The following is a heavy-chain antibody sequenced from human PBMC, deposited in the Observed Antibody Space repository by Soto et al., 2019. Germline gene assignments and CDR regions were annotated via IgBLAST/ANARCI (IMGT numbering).Heavy chain of an antibody. CDR3: ARHVRGAVTMNWFDP. V-gene: IGHV4-39*01. J-gene: IGHJ5*02. D-gene: IGHD3-10*02. CDR1: GGSIISSNFY. Sequence: PSETLSLTCTVSGGSIISSNFYWCWIRQPPGKGLEWIGSVEYGGSTYDNPSLKSRVTFSADTSKNQFSLKLTSVTAADTAVYYCARHVRGAVTMNWFDPWGHGTLVTVSS. CDR2: VEYGGST.